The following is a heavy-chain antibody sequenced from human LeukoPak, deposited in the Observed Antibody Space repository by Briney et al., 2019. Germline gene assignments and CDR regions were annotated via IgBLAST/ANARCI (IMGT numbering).Heavy chain of an antibody. CDR1: GYTFTGYY. CDR3: ARGTYGSGNL. D-gene: IGHD3-10*01. CDR2: IIPIFGTA. V-gene: IGHV1-69*06. Sequence: SVKVSCKASGYTFTGYYMHWVRQAPGQGLEWMGGIIPIFGTANYAQKFQGRVTITADKSTSTAYMELSSLRSEDTAVYYCARGTYGSGNLWGQGTLVTVSS. J-gene: IGHJ4*02.